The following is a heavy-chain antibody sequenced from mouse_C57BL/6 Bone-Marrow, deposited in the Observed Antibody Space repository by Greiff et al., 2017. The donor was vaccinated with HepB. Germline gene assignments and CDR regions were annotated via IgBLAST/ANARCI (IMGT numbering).Heavy chain of an antibody. D-gene: IGHD1-1*01. V-gene: IGHV1-81*01. CDR3: AVLILRRGYFDV. CDR1: GYTFTSYG. J-gene: IGHJ1*03. Sequence: LVESGAELARPGASVKLSCKASGYTFTSYGISWVKQRTGQGLEWIGEIYPRSGNTYYNEKFKGKATLTADKSSSTAYMELRSLTSEDSAVYFCAVLILRRGYFDVWGTGTTVTVSS. CDR2: IYPRSGNT.